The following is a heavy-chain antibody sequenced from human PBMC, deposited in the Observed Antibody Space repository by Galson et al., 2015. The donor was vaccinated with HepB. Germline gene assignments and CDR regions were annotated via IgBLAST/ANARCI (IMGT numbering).Heavy chain of an antibody. V-gene: IGHV1-18*04. J-gene: IGHJ3*02. CDR1: GYTFTSYG. CDR2: ISAYNGNT. Sequence: SVKVSCKASGYTFTSYGISWVRQAPGQGLEWMGWISAYNGNTNYAQKLQGRVTMTTDTSTSTAYMELRSLRSDDTAVYYCARPYYYDSSGYYYGADAFDIWGQGTMVTVSS. D-gene: IGHD3-22*01. CDR3: ARPYYYDSSGYYYGADAFDI.